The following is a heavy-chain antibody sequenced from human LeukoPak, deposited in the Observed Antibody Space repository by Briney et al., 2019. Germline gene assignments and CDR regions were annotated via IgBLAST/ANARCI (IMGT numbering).Heavy chain of an antibody. Sequence: GESLKISCKASGYNFTTYWIGWVRQLPGKGLEWMGIIYPDDSDTRYSPSFQGQVTISTDKSISAAYLQWNSLKASDTAMYYCARVGSSWSRDAFDIWGQGTMVTVS. CDR1: GYNFTTYW. CDR3: ARVGSSWSRDAFDI. D-gene: IGHD6-19*01. CDR2: IYPDDSDT. V-gene: IGHV5-51*01. J-gene: IGHJ3*02.